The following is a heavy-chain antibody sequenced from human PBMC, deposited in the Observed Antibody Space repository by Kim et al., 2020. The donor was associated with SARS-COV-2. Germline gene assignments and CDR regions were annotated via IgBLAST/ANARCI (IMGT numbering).Heavy chain of an antibody. Sequence: SETLSLTCSVSGASISSHYWTWIRQPPGKGLEWIGLLSNTGNTNYNSSLKSRVTISIDTSKKEVSLKLSSVTAADTAVYFCARIFRAWYAVDVWGQGTTVTVSS. CDR1: GASISSHY. D-gene: IGHD3-9*01. CDR3: ARIFRAWYAVDV. CDR2: LSNTGNT. J-gene: IGHJ6*02. V-gene: IGHV4-59*11.